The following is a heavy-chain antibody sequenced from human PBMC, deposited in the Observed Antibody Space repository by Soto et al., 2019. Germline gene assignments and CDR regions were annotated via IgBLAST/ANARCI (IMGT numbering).Heavy chain of an antibody. J-gene: IGHJ4*02. CDR3: ARRKSPYSSSRDFDY. CDR1: GGSISSYY. V-gene: IGHV4-59*08. D-gene: IGHD6-13*01. Sequence: SETLSLTCTVSGGSISSYYWSWIRQPPGKGLEWIGYIYYSGSTNYNPSLKSRVTISVDTSKNQFSLKLSSVTAADTAVYYCARRKSPYSSSRDFDYWGQGTLVTVSS. CDR2: IYYSGST.